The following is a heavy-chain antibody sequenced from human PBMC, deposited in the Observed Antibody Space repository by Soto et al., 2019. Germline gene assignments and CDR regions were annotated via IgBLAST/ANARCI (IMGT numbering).Heavy chain of an antibody. J-gene: IGHJ3*02. V-gene: IGHV5-51*01. Sequence: GESLKISCKGSGYSFTSYWIGWVRQMPGKGLEWMGIIYPGDSDTRYSPSFQGQVTISADESISTAYLQWSSLKASDTAMYYCARPVGATTEPLGAFDIWGQGTMVTVSS. D-gene: IGHD1-26*01. CDR1: GYSFTSYW. CDR2: IYPGDSDT. CDR3: ARPVGATTEPLGAFDI.